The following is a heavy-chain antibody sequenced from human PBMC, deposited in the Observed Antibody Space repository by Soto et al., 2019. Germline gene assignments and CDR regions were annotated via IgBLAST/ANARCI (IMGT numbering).Heavy chain of an antibody. CDR2: ISGSGGST. CDR3: AKPGVVGVVASYFDY. J-gene: IGHJ4*02. CDR1: GFTFSSYA. D-gene: IGHD2-15*01. V-gene: IGHV3-23*01. Sequence: EVQLLESGGGLVQPGGSLRLSCAASGFTFSSYAMSWVRQAPGKGLEWVSAISGSGGSTYYADSVKGRFTITRDNSKNTLYLQMNSLRPEDTAVYYCAKPGVVGVVASYFDYWGQGTLVTVSS.